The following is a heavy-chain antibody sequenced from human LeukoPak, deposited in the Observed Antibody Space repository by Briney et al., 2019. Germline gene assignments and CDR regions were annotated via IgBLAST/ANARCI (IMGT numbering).Heavy chain of an antibody. D-gene: IGHD6-6*01. V-gene: IGHV1-69*13. CDR2: IIPIFGTA. J-gene: IGHJ4*02. Sequence: SVKVSCEASGDTFSSYAISWVRQAPGQGLEWMGGIIPIFGTANYAQKFQGRVTITADESTSTAYMELSSLRSEDTAVYYCASEGSSSISSFDYWGQGTLVTVSS. CDR3: ASEGSSSISSFDY. CDR1: GDTFSSYA.